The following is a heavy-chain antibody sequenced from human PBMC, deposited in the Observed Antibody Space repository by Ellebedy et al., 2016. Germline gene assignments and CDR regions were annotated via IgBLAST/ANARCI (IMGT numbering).Heavy chain of an antibody. J-gene: IGHJ4*02. CDR2: IFFTGTA. CDR3: ARVPPVAGTTYFDS. D-gene: IGHD1-1*01. Sequence: SETLSLTCDVSGGSISDSVYYWAWIRQSPGKGLEWIASIFFTGTADYNPSLDSRASISVDTSKSQFSLRLSSVSAADTAVYYCARVPPVAGTTYFDSWGQGTLVTVSS. V-gene: IGHV4-39*01. CDR1: GGSISDSVYY.